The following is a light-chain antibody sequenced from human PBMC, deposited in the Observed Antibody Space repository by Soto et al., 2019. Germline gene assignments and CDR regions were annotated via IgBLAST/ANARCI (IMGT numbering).Light chain of an antibody. J-gene: IGLJ3*02. Sequence: QSVLTKPASVSGSPGQSITISCTGSSSDVGSYNLVSWHQQYPGKAPKLMIYEGSKRPSGVSNRFSGSKSGNTASLTISGLQAEDEADYYCCSYAGRSTLVFGGGTKLTAL. CDR1: SSDVGSYNL. CDR3: CSYAGRSTLV. CDR2: EGS. V-gene: IGLV2-23*01.